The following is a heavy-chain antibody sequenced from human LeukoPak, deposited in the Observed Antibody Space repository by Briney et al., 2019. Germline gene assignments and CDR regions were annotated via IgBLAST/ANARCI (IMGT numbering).Heavy chain of an antibody. D-gene: IGHD6-13*01. CDR2: IISSSSTI. V-gene: IGHV3-48*01. CDR1: GFTFNSYS. J-gene: IGHJ4*02. CDR3: ARAPPYSSCWTGYGY. Sequence: GGSPRLPFAASGFTFNSYSMNWGRPAPGKGPGVVSYIISSSSTIYYAHSVKGRFTISRDNGTNSLYLQMNSLRAEDTAVYYCARAPPYSSCWTGYGYWGQGTLVTVSS.